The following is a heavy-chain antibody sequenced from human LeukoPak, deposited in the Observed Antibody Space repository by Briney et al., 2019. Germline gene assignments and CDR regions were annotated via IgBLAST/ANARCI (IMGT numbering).Heavy chain of an antibody. D-gene: IGHD5-24*01. Sequence: PGGSLRLSCAASGFTFSDYYMSWIRQAPGKGLEWLSYISSRAKTTHFADSVKGRFSVSRDNTNNTLSVQINSLKAEDTAVYFCARGRDGYKYWGQGTLVTVSS. CDR2: ISSRAKTT. CDR1: GFTFSDYY. V-gene: IGHV3-11*01. CDR3: ARGRDGYKY. J-gene: IGHJ4*02.